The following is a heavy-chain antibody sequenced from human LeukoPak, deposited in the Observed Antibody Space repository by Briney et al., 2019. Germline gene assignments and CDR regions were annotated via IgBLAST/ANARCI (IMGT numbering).Heavy chain of an antibody. D-gene: IGHD5-24*01. CDR1: GGSLSSYY. V-gene: IGHV4-59*01. CDR2: IYYSGST. Sequence: SETLSLTCTVSGGSLSSYYWSWIRQPPGKGLEWIGYIYYSGSTNYNPSLKSRVTISVDTSKNQFSLKLSSVTAADTAVYYCARGDVEMATTGGYWGQGTLVTVSS. CDR3: ARGDVEMATTGGY. J-gene: IGHJ4*02.